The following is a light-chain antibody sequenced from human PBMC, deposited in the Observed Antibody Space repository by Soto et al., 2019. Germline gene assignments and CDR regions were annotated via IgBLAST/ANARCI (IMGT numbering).Light chain of an antibody. CDR2: DAS. J-gene: IGKJ5*01. Sequence: IVLTQSPDTLSLSPGERATLSCWASHSVTTHLAWFQQRPGQTPRLLIYDASTRAPGIPARFSGRGSGADFTLTISGLEPEDFAVYYCQQRSDSITFGQGTRLEIK. CDR1: HSVTTH. V-gene: IGKV3-11*01. CDR3: QQRSDSIT.